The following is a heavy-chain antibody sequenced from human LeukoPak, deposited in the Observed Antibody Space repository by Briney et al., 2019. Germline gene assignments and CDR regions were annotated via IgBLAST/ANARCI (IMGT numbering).Heavy chain of an antibody. Sequence: GPVKVSCKASGYTFTSYGISWVRQAPGQGLEWMGWISAYNGNTNYAQKLQGRVTMTTDTSTSTAYMELRSLRSDDTAVYYCARDPAIYCSSTSCHRYYYMDVWGKGTTVTISS. CDR3: ARDPAIYCSSTSCHRYYYMDV. D-gene: IGHD2-2*02. J-gene: IGHJ6*03. CDR1: GYTFTSYG. V-gene: IGHV1-18*01. CDR2: ISAYNGNT.